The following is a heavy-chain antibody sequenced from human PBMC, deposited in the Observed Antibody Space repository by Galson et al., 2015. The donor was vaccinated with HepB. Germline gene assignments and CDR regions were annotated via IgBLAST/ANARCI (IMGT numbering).Heavy chain of an antibody. D-gene: IGHD2-2*01. CDR3: VKVACSSPSCDLGWEFDH. CDR1: GFNFSRHG. CDR2: ISFDGKKK. V-gene: IGHV3-30*18. J-gene: IGHJ4*02. Sequence: SLRLSCAASGFNFSRHGMHWVRRTPGKGLEWVAIISFDGKKKYYADSVKDRFTISRDNPQNTLHLQIMSLRSEDAALYYCVKVACSSPSCDLGWEFDHWGQGTLVTVAS.